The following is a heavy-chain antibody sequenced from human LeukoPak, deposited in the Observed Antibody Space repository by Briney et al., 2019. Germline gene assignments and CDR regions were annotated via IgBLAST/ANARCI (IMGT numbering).Heavy chain of an antibody. J-gene: IGHJ4*02. CDR1: GYTFTGYY. CDR2: INPNSGGT. CDR3: ARDRGYCSSTSCSAALFDY. D-gene: IGHD2-2*01. Sequence: ASVKVSCKASGYTFTGYYMHWVRQAPGQGLEWMGWINPNSGGTNYAQKFQGRVTMTRDTSISTAYMELSRLRSDDTAVYYCARDRGYCSSTSCSAALFDYWGQGTLVTVSS. V-gene: IGHV1-2*02.